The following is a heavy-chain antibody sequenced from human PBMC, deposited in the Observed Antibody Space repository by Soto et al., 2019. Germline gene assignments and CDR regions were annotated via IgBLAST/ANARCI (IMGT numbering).Heavy chain of an antibody. Sequence: SVEVSCKASGGTFSSYAISWVRQAPGQGLEWMGGIIPIFGTANYAQKFQGRVTITADEFTSTAYMELSSLRSEDTAVYYCARAREASGDIVVVPAAITPVRYYYYGMDVWGQGTTVTF. CDR3: ARAREASGDIVVVPAAITPVRYYYYGMDV. J-gene: IGHJ6*02. CDR1: GGTFSSYA. V-gene: IGHV1-69*13. CDR2: IIPIFGTA. D-gene: IGHD2-2*01.